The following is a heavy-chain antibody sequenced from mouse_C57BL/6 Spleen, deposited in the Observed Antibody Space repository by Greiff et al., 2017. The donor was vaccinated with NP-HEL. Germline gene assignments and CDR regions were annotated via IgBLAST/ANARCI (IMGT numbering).Heavy chain of an antibody. CDR3: ARQGLGRYFDV. Sequence: EVQVVESGGGLVQPGGSLKLSCAASGFTFSDYYMYWVRQTPEKRLEWVAYISNGGGSTYYPDTVKGRFTISRDNAKNTLYLQMSRLKSEDTAMYYCARQGLGRYFDVWGTGTTVTVSS. J-gene: IGHJ1*03. V-gene: IGHV5-12*01. D-gene: IGHD4-1*01. CDR1: GFTFSDYY. CDR2: ISNGGGST.